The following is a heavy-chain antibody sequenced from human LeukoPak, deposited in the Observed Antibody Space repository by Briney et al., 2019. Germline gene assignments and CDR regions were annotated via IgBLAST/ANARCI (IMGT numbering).Heavy chain of an antibody. CDR3: ANHLACGSTSCPPFDY. J-gene: IGHJ4*02. CDR2: IRYDGSNK. Sequence: GGSLRLSCAASGFTFSSYGMHWVRQAPGKGLEWVAFIRYDGSNKYYADSVKGRFTISRDNSKYTLYLQMNSLRAEDTAVYYCANHLACGSTSCPPFDYWGQGTLVTVSS. CDR1: GFTFSSYG. D-gene: IGHD2-2*01. V-gene: IGHV3-30*02.